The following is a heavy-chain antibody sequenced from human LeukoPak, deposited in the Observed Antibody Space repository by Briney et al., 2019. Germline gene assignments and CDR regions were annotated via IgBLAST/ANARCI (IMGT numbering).Heavy chain of an antibody. J-gene: IGHJ4*02. Sequence: SETLSLTCTVSGGSISSYHWSWLRQPAGKGLEWIGRIYTSGSTNYNASLKSRVSISVDKSKNQFSLTLSPVTAADTAVFYCGRENSVSYREFVYWGQGTLVTVSS. CDR1: GGSISSYH. D-gene: IGHD1-26*01. CDR3: GRENSVSYREFVY. CDR2: IYTSGST. V-gene: IGHV4-4*07.